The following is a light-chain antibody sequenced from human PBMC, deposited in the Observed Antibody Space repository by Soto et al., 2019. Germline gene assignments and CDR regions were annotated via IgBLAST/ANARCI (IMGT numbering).Light chain of an antibody. CDR3: RSFGSGKSCV. Sequence: QSVLPQAPSVSGAPGQRVTITCTGSTSNIGAGYDLHWYQQLPGTDPKLLIYGNNNRPPGVPDRFSGSKSGPSASLAITGLQAEDEAGDYCRSFGSGKSCVFGPGTKLTVL. J-gene: IGLJ1*01. CDR1: TSNIGAGYD. V-gene: IGLV1-40*01. CDR2: GNN.